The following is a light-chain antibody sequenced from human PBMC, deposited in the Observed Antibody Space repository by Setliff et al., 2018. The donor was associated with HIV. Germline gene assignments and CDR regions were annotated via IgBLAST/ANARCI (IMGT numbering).Light chain of an antibody. CDR1: NIGSKS. J-gene: IGLJ1*01. CDR2: YDS. Sequence: SYELTQPPSVSVAPGKTARITCGGNNIGSKSVHWYQQKPGQAPVLVIYYDSDRPSGIPERFSGSKSGNTATLTISRVEAGDEADDYCQVWDSSSDHSYVFGTGTKVTVL. V-gene: IGLV3-21*04. CDR3: QVWDSSSDHSYV.